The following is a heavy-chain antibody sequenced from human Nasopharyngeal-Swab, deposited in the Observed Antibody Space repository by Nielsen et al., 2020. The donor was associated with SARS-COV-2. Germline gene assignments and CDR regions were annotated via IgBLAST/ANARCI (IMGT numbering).Heavy chain of an antibody. D-gene: IGHD3-3*01. V-gene: IGHV4-34*01. J-gene: IGHJ6*03. Sequence: GRGLAWIGEINHSGSTNYNPSLKSRVTISVDTSKNQFSLKLSSVTAADTAVYYCARVGGLWSAGFYYYYMDVWGKGTTVTVSS. CDR2: INHSGST. CDR3: ARVGGLWSAGFYYYYMDV.